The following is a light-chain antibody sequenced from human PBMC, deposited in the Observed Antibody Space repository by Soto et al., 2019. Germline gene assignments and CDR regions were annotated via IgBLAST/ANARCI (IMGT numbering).Light chain of an antibody. J-gene: IGKJ4*01. CDR2: DAS. CDR1: QSVSNY. Sequence: EIVLTQSPATLSLSPGERATLSCRASQSVSNYLAWYQQKPGQAPRLLIYDASNRATGSPARFSGSGSGPVFTPTIGSLDPEDFAVYYCQQRTNWPLLTFGGGTKVEIK. CDR3: QQRTNWPLLT. V-gene: IGKV3-11*01.